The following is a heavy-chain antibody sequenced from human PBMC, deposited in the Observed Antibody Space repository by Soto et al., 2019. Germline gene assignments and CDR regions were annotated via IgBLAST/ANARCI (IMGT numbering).Heavy chain of an antibody. CDR1: GGSFSGYY. Sequence: SETLSLTCAVYGGSFSGYYWSWIRQPPGKGLEWIGEINHSGSTNYNPSLKCRVTISVDTSKNQFSLKLSSVTAADTAVYYCARGHCSGGSCPYYYYYMDVWGKGTTVTVSS. J-gene: IGHJ6*03. CDR3: ARGHCSGGSCPYYYYYMDV. D-gene: IGHD2-15*01. CDR2: INHSGST. V-gene: IGHV4-34*01.